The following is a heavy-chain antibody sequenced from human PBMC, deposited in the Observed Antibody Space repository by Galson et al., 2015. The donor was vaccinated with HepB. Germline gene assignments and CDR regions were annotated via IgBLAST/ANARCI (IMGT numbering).Heavy chain of an antibody. V-gene: IGHV3-33*01. D-gene: IGHD4-11*01. Sequence: SPTLPCAPSGFTFISYGMRWDRQAPGKGQEWVAVIWYDGSNKYYADSVKGRFSISRDNSKNTLYLQMNSLRAEDTAVYYCARGEPDYSNYVGYFDYWGQGTLVTVSS. CDR1: GFTFISYG. CDR3: ARGEPDYSNYVGYFDY. CDR2: IWYDGSNK. J-gene: IGHJ4*02.